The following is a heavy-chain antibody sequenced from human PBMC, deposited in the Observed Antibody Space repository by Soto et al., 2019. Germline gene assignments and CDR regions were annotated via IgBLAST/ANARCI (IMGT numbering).Heavy chain of an antibody. Sequence: GGSLRLSCAASGFTFSSYSMNWVRQAPGKGLEWVSSISSSSSYIYYADSVKGRFTISRDNAKNSLYLQMNSLRAEDTAAYYCARGRGVPMPYYYYGMDVWGQGTTVTVSS. V-gene: IGHV3-21*01. CDR3: ARGRGVPMPYYYYGMDV. J-gene: IGHJ6*02. CDR2: ISSSSSYI. CDR1: GFTFSSYS. D-gene: IGHD3-10*01.